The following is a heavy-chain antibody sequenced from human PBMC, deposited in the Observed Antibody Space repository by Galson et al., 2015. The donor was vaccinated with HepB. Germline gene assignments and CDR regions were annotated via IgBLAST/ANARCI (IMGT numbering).Heavy chain of an antibody. Sequence: VKVSCKASGGTFSSYAISWVRQAPGQGLEWMGGIIPIFGTANYAQKFQGRVTITADESTSTAYMELSSLRSEDTAVYYCARSGMGLYDSSGYYWFDPWGQGTLVTVSS. CDR2: IIPIFGTA. J-gene: IGHJ5*02. CDR3: ARSGMGLYDSSGYYWFDP. V-gene: IGHV1-69*01. D-gene: IGHD3-22*01. CDR1: GGTFSSYA.